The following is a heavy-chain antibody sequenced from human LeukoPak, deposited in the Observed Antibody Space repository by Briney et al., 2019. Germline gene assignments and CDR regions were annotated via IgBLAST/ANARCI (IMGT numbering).Heavy chain of an antibody. CDR1: GGTFISYA. D-gene: IGHD5-24*01. CDR2: IIPILGIA. Sequence: ASVKVSSKASGGTFISYAISWVRQAPGQGLEWMGRIIPILGIAHYAQTFQGRVPNTADKSTSTAFMELSSLRSEDTAVYYCARGGRGDGYNSYPDYWGQGTLVTVSS. J-gene: IGHJ4*02. V-gene: IGHV1-69*10. CDR3: ARGGRGDGYNSYPDY.